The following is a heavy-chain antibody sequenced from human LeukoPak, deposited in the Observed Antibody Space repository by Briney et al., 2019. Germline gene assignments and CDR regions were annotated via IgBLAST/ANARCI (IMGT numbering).Heavy chain of an antibody. Sequence: GRSLRLSCEASGFTFSTFAMIWVRQPPGKGLEWVSSILPSGGEIHYAGSVRGRFTISRDNSKSTLSLQMNSLRAEDTAIYYCATYRQVLLPFESWGQGTLVTVSS. CDR1: GFTFSTFA. J-gene: IGHJ4*02. CDR2: ILPSGGEI. CDR3: ATYRQVLLPFES. D-gene: IGHD2-8*02. V-gene: IGHV3-23*01.